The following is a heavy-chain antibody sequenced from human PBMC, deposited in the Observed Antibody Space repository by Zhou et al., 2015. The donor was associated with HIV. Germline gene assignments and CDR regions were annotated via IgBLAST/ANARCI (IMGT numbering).Heavy chain of an antibody. V-gene: IGHV1-69*01. CDR3: ALGDYYGSGTYYFFES. D-gene: IGHD3-10*01. CDR2: IIPILKTS. J-gene: IGHJ4*02. CDR1: GGTFKNFA. Sequence: QVQLVQSGAEVKKPGSSVTVSCQASGGTFKNFAISWLRQAPGQGLEWMGGIIPILKTSNSAQKFQGRVTITADDSTTTANMKLTSLKSEDTAVYYCALGDYYGSGTYYFFESWGQGTLVTVSS.